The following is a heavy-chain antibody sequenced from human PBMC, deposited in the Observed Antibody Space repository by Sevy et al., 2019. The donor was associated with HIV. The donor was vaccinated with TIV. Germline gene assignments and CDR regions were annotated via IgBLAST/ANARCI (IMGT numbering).Heavy chain of an antibody. J-gene: IGHJ4*01. Sequence: ASVKVSCKASGYTFTSKTIHWVRQAPGQRLEWMGWINTGNGYTKYSQNLQGRVTITKDTSANTAYMELSSLKLEDKAVYHWRGDPGMTRGFDYWGQELWSPSPQ. V-gene: IGHV1-3*04. CDR1: GYTFTSKT. CDR3: RGDPGMTRGFDY. D-gene: IGHD3-10*01. CDR2: INTGNGYT.